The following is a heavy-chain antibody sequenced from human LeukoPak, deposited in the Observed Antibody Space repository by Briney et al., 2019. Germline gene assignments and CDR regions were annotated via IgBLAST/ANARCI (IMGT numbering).Heavy chain of an antibody. J-gene: IGHJ6*03. V-gene: IGHV3-21*01. CDR2: ISSSSSYI. Sequence: GGSLRLSCAASGFTFSSYSMNWVRQAPGKGLEWVPSISSSSSYIYYADSVKGRFTISRDNAKNSLYLQMNSLRAEDTAVYYCARTLLRFLEGSYYYYMDVWGKGTTVTVSS. CDR3: ARTLLRFLEGSYYYYMDV. D-gene: IGHD3-3*01. CDR1: GFTFSSYS.